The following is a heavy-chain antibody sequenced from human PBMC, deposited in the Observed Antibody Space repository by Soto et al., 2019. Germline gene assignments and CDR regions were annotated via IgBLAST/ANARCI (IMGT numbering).Heavy chain of an antibody. CDR1: GGTFSSYA. CDR3: ARGQTGGGWGYYFDY. CDR2: IIPIFGTA. D-gene: IGHD3-16*01. Sequence: QVQLVQSGAEVKKPGSSVKVSCKASGGTFSSYAIDWVRQAPGQGLEWMGGIIPIFGTADYAQKFQGRVKITADESTSTAYMEVSSLRSEDTAVYYCARGQTGGGWGYYFDYWGQGTLVTVSS. V-gene: IGHV1-69*12. J-gene: IGHJ4*02.